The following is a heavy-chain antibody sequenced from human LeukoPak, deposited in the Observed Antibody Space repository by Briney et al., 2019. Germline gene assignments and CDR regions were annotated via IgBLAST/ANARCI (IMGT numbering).Heavy chain of an antibody. Sequence: GESLKICCKGSGYSFTSYWIGWVRQMPGKGLEWMGIIYPGDSDTRYSPSFQGQVTISADKSISTAYLQWSSLKASDTAMYYCASGYYDILTGYAGDAFDIWGQGTMVTVSS. CDR1: GYSFTSYW. CDR3: ASGYYDILTGYAGDAFDI. CDR2: IYPGDSDT. J-gene: IGHJ3*02. D-gene: IGHD3-9*01. V-gene: IGHV5-51*01.